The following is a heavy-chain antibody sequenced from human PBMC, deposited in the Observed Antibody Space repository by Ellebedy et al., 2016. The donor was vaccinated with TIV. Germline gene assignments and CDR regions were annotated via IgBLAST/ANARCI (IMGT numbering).Heavy chain of an antibody. CDR3: ARDPSGDYGV. V-gene: IGHV4-59*01. Sequence: SETLSLTXTVSNASISDYYWSWIRQVPGKGMEWIGYMYYSGTPKYNPSLKSRVTMSADTSKNQFSLKVHSVTAADSAVYYCARDPSGDYGVWGHGILVTVSS. D-gene: IGHD2-21*02. J-gene: IGHJ4*01. CDR1: NASISDYY. CDR2: MYYSGTP.